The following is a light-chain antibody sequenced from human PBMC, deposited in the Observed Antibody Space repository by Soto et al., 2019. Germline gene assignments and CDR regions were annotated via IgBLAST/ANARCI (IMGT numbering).Light chain of an antibody. CDR3: SSYTSRSTLV. V-gene: IGLV2-14*01. CDR2: EVN. J-gene: IGLJ1*01. CDR1: SSDVGGYNY. Sequence: QSALTQPASVSGSPGQSITISCTGTSSDVGGYNYVSWYQQHPGKAPKLIIYEVNNRPSGVSNRFSGSKSGNTASLTISGLQAEDVADYYCSSYTSRSTLVFGTGTKLTVL.